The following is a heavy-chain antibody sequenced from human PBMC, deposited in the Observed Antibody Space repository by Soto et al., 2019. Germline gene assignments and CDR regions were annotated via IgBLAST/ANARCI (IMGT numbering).Heavy chain of an antibody. CDR2: IYYSGTT. D-gene: IGHD1-26*01. CDR1: GGSIXHYY. Sequence: SETLSLTCSVSGGSIXHYYWAWIRQPPGKGLEWMGYIYYSGTTTNYNPSLKSRVTLSVDTSKNQFSLKLSSVTAADTAVYYCARLGGSYAVPHFDYWGQGTLVTVSS. V-gene: IGHV4-59*08. J-gene: IGHJ4*02. CDR3: ARLGGSYAVPHFDY.